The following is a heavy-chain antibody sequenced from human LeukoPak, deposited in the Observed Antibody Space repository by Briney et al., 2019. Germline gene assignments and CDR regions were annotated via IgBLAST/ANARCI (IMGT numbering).Heavy chain of an antibody. CDR3: ARDGRFLGY. D-gene: IGHD3-3*01. CDR1: GFTFSRHW. J-gene: IGHJ4*02. V-gene: IGHV3-7*03. CDR2: IKHDGSEK. Sequence: GGSLRLSCAASGFTFSRHWMTWVRQAPGKGLEWVANIKHDGSEKNYVDSVMGRFTISRDNAKNSLYLQMNSLRAEDTAVYYCARDGRFLGYWGQGTPVTVSS.